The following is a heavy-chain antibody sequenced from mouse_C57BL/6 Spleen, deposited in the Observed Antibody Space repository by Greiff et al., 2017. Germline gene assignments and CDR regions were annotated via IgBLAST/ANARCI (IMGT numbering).Heavy chain of an antibody. D-gene: IGHD2-4*01. CDR2: INPNNGGT. Sequence: EVQLQQSGPELVKPGASVKISCKASGYTFTDYYMNWVKQSPGKSLEWIGDINPNNGGTSYNQKFKGKATLTVDKSSSTAYMELRSLTSEDSAVYYCARTNDYDGWFAYWGQGTLVTVSA. CDR1: GYTFTDYY. J-gene: IGHJ3*01. CDR3: ARTNDYDGWFAY. V-gene: IGHV1-26*01.